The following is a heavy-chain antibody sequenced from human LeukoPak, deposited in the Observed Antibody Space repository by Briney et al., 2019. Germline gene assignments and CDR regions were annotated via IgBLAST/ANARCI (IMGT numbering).Heavy chain of an antibody. CDR3: TRDYGSSLGN. V-gene: IGHV3-74*01. CDR2: INRDGSTT. J-gene: IGHJ4*02. Sequence: GGSLRLSCAASGFTFSSYAMSWVRQAPGKGLVWVSRINRDGSTTSHADSVKGRFTISRDNTKNTLYLQMNSLRADDTAMYYCTRDYGSSLGNWGQGALDTVSS. D-gene: IGHD5-24*01. CDR1: GFTFSSYA.